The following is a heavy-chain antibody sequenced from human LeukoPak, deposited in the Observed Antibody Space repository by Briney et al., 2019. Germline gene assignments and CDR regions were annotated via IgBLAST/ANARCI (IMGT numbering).Heavy chain of an antibody. D-gene: IGHD3-10*01. V-gene: IGHV3-23*01. CDR1: GFTFSSYG. Sequence: GGTLRLSCAASGFTFSSYGMSWVRQAPGKGLEWVSAISGSGGSTYYADSVKGRFTISRDNSKNTLYLKLNSLRAEDTAVYYCAKGGSVIWFGELLLDYWGQGPLVTVSS. CDR2: ISGSGGST. CDR3: AKGGSVIWFGELLLDY. J-gene: IGHJ4*02.